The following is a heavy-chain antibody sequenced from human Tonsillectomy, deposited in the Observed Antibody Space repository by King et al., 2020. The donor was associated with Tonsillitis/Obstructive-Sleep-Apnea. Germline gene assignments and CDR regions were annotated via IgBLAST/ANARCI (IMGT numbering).Heavy chain of an antibody. J-gene: IGHJ4*02. CDR1: GFSLSNVRMG. D-gene: IGHD5-24*01. CDR3: ARAEMSTISAFSLDS. CDR2: IFSNADK. Sequence: TLKESGPVLVKPTETLTLTCTVSGFSLSNVRMGVNWIRQPPGKALEWLAHIFSNADKSYSPSLKNRLTISKDASKSQVVLTLTNMDPVDNATYYCARAEMSTISAFSLDSWGQGILVTVSS. V-gene: IGHV2-26*01.